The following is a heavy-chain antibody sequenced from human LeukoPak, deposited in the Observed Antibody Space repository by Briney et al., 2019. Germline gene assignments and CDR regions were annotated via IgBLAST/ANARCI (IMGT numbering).Heavy chain of an antibody. D-gene: IGHD4-17*01. V-gene: IGHV4-4*07. CDR2: IYTSGST. J-gene: IGHJ4*02. CDR3: AIDYGEVREAYYFDY. Sequence: SETLSLTCTVSGGSISSYYWSWIRQPAGKGLEWIGRIYTSGSTNYNPSLKSRVTMSVDTSKNQFSLKLSSVTAADTAVYYCAIDYGEVREAYYFDYWGQGTLVTVSS. CDR1: GGSISSYY.